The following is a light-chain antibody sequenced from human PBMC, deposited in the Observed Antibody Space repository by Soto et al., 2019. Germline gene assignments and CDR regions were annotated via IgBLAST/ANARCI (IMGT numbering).Light chain of an antibody. V-gene: IGKV3-15*01. J-gene: IGKJ1*01. CDR1: QSVSNN. Sequence: EIVFTQSPGTLSLSPGERATLSCRASQSVSNNYLAWYQQKPGQAPRLLIYGASNRDTGIPERFSGSGSGTEFTLTISSLQSADFAVYDCQQFNNWTRTFGQGTKVDIK. CDR2: GAS. CDR3: QQFNNWTRT.